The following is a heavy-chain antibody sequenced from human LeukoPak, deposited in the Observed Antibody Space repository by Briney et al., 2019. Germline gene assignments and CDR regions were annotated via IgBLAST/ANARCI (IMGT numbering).Heavy chain of an antibody. D-gene: IGHD6-13*01. CDR2: ISYDGSNK. Sequence: GGSLRLSCAASGFTFSSYGMHWVRQAPGKGLEWVAVISYDGSNKYYADSVKGRFTISRDNSKNTLYLQMNSLRAEDTAVYYCAKDRSGMAFDYWGQGTLVTVSS. CDR3: AKDRSGMAFDY. CDR1: GFTFSSYG. V-gene: IGHV3-30*18. J-gene: IGHJ4*02.